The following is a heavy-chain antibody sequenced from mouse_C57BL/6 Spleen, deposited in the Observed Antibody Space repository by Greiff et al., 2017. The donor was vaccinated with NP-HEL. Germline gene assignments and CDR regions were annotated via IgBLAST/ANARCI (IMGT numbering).Heavy chain of an antibody. Sequence: VQLQQSGAELVRPGASVKLSCKASGYTFTDYYINWVKQRPGQGLEWIARIYPGSGNTYYNEKFKGKATLTAEKSSSTAYMQLSSLTSEDSAVYFCARDDGYYAFDYWGQGTTLTVSS. V-gene: IGHV1-76*01. CDR2: IYPGSGNT. CDR1: GYTFTDYY. J-gene: IGHJ2*01. D-gene: IGHD2-3*01. CDR3: ARDDGYYAFDY.